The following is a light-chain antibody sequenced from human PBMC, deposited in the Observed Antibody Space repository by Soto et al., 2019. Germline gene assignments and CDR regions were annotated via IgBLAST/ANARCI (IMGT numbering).Light chain of an antibody. V-gene: IGKV3-20*01. CDR1: QSVRSNY. CDR2: GAS. J-gene: IGKJ2*01. CDR3: QHYGSSAYT. Sequence: EFVLTQSPGTLSLSPGERATLSCRASQSVRSNYLAWYQQKPGQSPRLLIYGASNRATGIPDRFSGSGSGTDFTLTISRLEPEDFAVFYCQHYGSSAYTLGQGPTLEIK.